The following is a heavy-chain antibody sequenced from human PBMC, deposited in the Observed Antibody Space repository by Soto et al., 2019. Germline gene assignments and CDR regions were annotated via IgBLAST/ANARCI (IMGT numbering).Heavy chain of an antibody. CDR2: IYYSGST. D-gene: IGHD3-16*02. CDR1: GGSISSGGYY. J-gene: IGHJ4*02. CDR3: AEGGELSPFDY. Sequence: SETLSLTWTVSGGSISSGGYYWSWIRQHPGKGLEWIGYIYYSGSTYYNPSLKSRVTISVDTSKNQFSLKLSSVTAADTAVYYCAEGGELSPFDYWGQGTLVTVSS. V-gene: IGHV4-31*02.